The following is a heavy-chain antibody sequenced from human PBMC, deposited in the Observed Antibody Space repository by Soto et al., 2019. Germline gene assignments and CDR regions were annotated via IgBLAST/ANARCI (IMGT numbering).Heavy chain of an antibody. CDR2: IIPILGIA. D-gene: IGHD2-2*01. J-gene: IGHJ4*02. Sequence: VEVSRQGSGGPLRSYTISWVGQAPRQGLEWMGRIIPILGIANYAQKFQGRVTITADKSTSTAYMELSSLRSEDTAVYYCAREGGGIVVVPAAQFDYWGQGTLVTVSS. V-gene: IGHV1-69*10. CDR1: GGPLRSYT. CDR3: AREGGGIVVVPAAQFDY.